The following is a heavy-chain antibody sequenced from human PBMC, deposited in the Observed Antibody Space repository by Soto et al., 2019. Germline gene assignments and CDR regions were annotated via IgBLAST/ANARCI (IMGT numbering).Heavy chain of an antibody. CDR2: ISRGSSII. CDR1: GFTFSTYS. CDR3: ARGPEFGELWGWLHP. D-gene: IGHD3-10*01. Sequence: EVQLVESGGGLVQPGGSLRLSCAASGFTFSTYSMNWVRQAPGKGLEWVSYISRGSSIIYYGDSVKGRFTISRDNAENSLYLQMNSLRDEDTAVYYCARGPEFGELWGWLHPWGQGTLVTVSS. V-gene: IGHV3-48*02. J-gene: IGHJ5*02.